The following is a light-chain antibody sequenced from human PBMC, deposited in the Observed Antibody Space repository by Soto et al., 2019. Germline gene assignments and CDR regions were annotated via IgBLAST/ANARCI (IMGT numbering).Light chain of an antibody. CDR1: QAIGNY. CDR2: AAS. J-gene: IGKJ4*01. V-gene: IGKV1-27*01. Sequence: DIQMTQPPSPFSASVGDRATITCRASQAIGNYLAWYQQKPGKTPNLLVYAASTLQSGVPSRFSGSGSGPDFTLTISSLQPEDFATYYCQKYDSSPLTFGGGTKLEI. CDR3: QKYDSSPLT.